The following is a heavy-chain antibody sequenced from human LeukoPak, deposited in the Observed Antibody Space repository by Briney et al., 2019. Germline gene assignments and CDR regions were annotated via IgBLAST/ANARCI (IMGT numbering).Heavy chain of an antibody. V-gene: IGHV6-1*01. CDR1: GDSVSINRAA. CDR3: ARYLQGYFDY. CDR2: TDYRSKWYN. Sequence: SQTLSLTCAISGDSVSINRAAWNWVRQSPSRGLEWLGRTDYRSKWYNDYAVSVKSRITINPDTSENQFSLQLNSLTPEDTAVYYCARYLQGYFDYWGQGTLVTVSS. J-gene: IGHJ4*02.